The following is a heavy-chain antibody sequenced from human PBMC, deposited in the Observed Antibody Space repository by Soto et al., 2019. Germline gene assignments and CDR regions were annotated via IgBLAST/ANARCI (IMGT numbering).Heavy chain of an antibody. CDR3: ARRSSYYYYFAMDV. V-gene: IGHV4-34*01. D-gene: IGHD2-2*01. J-gene: IGHJ6*02. CDR1: GGSFNDYY. Sequence: SETLSLTCAVYGGSFNDYYSTWIRQSPGKGLEWIGEINHSGSTNYNPSLKSRVTISIDTSRNEFSLNLSSVTAADTAVYYCARRSSYYYYFAMDVWGQGTTVTVSS. CDR2: INHSGST.